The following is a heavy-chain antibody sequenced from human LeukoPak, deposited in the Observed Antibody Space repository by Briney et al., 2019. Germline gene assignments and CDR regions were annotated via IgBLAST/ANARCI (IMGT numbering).Heavy chain of an antibody. V-gene: IGHV4-59*08. CDR3: AGLLSLHRGRTHYYGMDV. D-gene: IGHD4-17*01. J-gene: IGHJ6*02. CDR1: GGSVSSYY. CDR2: IYYSGST. Sequence: SETLSLTCTVSGGSVSSYYWSWIRQPPGEGLEWIGYIYYSGSTNYNPSLKSRVTISVDTSKNQFSLKLSSVTAADTAVYYCAGLLSLHRGRTHYYGMDVWGQGTTVTVSS.